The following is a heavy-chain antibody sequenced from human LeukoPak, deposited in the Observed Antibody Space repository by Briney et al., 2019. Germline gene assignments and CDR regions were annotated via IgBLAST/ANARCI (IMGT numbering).Heavy chain of an antibody. CDR2: ISYDGSNK. CDR1: GFTLRSYG. D-gene: IGHD1-26*01. J-gene: IGHJ4*02. CDR3: ARENRGSYSDGRAGYDY. V-gene: IGHV3-30*19. Sequence: PGGSLRLSCAASGFTLRSYGMHWVRQAPGKGLEGVAFISYDGSNKYYADSVKGRFTISRDNSKNTLYLQMNSLRAEDTAVYYCARENRGSYSDGRAGYDYWGQGTLVTVSS.